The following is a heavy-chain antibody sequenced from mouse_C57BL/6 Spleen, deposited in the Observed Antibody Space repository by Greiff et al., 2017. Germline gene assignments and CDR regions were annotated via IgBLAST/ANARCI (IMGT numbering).Heavy chain of an antibody. Sequence: QVQLQQPGAELVKPGASVKLSCKASGYTFTSYWMQWVKQRPGQGLEWIGAIDPSDSDTNYNQKFKGKATLTVDTSSSTAYMQLISLTSEDSSVYYCAPYGNLRGDFDYWGQGTTLTVAS. CDR1: GYTFTSYW. CDR2: IDPSDSDT. J-gene: IGHJ2*01. CDR3: APYGNLRGDFDY. D-gene: IGHD2-1*01. V-gene: IGHV1-50*01.